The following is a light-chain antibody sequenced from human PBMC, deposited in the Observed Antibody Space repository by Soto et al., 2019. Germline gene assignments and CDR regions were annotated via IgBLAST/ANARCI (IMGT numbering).Light chain of an antibody. Sequence: EIVLTHSPATLSLSPGERATLSCRASQSVSSYLAWYQQKPGQAPRLLMYEASTRATGISARFSGSGSGTDFTLTISSLEPEDFAIYYCQQRSNWPGTFGGGTKVDIK. CDR1: QSVSSY. J-gene: IGKJ4*01. CDR3: QQRSNWPGT. V-gene: IGKV3-11*01. CDR2: EAS.